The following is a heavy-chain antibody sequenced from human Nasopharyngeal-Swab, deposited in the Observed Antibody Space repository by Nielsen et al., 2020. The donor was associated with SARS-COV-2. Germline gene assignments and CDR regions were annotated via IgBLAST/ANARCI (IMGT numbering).Heavy chain of an antibody. V-gene: IGHV3-33*01. CDR2: IWYDGSNE. Sequence: GESLKISCAASGFIFSDYGMHWVRQAPGQGLEGVAVIWYDGSNEYYADSVKGRFTISRDNSKNTLYLQMNRVRVEDTGVYYCVREGPRDDILTGSLDYWGQGTLVTVSS. CDR1: GFIFSDYG. CDR3: VREGPRDDILTGSLDY. D-gene: IGHD3-9*01. J-gene: IGHJ4*02.